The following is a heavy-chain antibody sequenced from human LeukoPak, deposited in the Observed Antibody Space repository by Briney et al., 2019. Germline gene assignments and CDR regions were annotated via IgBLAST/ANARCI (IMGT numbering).Heavy chain of an antibody. CDR2: INPNSGGT. D-gene: IGHD2-2*01. CDR3: ARGEDIVVVPAGTFDP. J-gene: IGHJ5*02. V-gene: IGHV1-2*02. Sequence: SVKVSCKASGYTFTGYYMHWVRQAPGQGLEWMGWINPNSGGTNYAQKFQGRVTMTRDTSISTAYMELSRLRSDDTAVYYCARGEDIVVVPAGTFDPWGQGTLVTVPS. CDR1: GYTFTGYY.